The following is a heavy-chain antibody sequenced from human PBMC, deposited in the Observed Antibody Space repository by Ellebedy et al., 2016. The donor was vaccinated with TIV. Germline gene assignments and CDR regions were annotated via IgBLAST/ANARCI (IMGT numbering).Heavy chain of an antibody. CDR1: GFTFNSYA. CDR2: ISHTGSRT. J-gene: IGHJ4*02. CDR3: ASDRINGIAVTSPGAYYFDY. Sequence: GESLKISCAASGFTFNSYAMSWVRQAPGKGMEWVSTISHTGSRTYYANSVEGRFIISRDNSKWTLYLQMSSLRAEDTALYYCASDRINGIAVTSPGAYYFDYWGQGTLVTVSS. V-gene: IGHV3-23*01. D-gene: IGHD6-19*01.